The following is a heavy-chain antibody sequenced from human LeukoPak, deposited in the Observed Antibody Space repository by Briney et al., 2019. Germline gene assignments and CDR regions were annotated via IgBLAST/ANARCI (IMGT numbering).Heavy chain of an antibody. Sequence: SETLSLTCAVYGGSFSGYYWSWIRQPPGKGLEWIGEINHSGSTNYNPSLKSRVTISVDTSKNQFSLKLSSVTAADTAVYYCARGRFWSGYYSPLAHLDYWGQGTLVTVSS. J-gene: IGHJ4*02. CDR2: INHSGST. CDR1: GGSFSGYY. V-gene: IGHV4-34*01. D-gene: IGHD3-3*01. CDR3: ARGRFWSGYYSPLAHLDY.